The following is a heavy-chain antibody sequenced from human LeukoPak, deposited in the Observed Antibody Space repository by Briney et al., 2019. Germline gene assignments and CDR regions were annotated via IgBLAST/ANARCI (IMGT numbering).Heavy chain of an antibody. CDR3: AKASGRSESYYEPFDY. CDR2: ISYDGSNK. V-gene: IGHV3-30-3*01. D-gene: IGHD3-10*01. J-gene: IGHJ4*02. Sequence: PGGSLRLSCAASGFTFSSYAMHWVRQAPGKGLEWVAVISYDGSNKYYADSVKGRFTISRDNSKNTLYLQMNSLRVEDTAVYYCAKASGRSESYYEPFDYWGQGTLVTVSS. CDR1: GFTFSSYA.